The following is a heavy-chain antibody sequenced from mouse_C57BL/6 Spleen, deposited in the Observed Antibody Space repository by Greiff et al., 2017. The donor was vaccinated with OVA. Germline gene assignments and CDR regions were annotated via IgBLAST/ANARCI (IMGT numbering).Heavy chain of an antibody. CDR1: GYTFTSYW. Sequence: VQLQQPGAELVKPGASVKLSCKASGYTFTSYWMHWVKQRPGQGLEWIGMIHPNSGSTNYNEKFKSKATLTVDKSSSTAYMQLSSLTSEDSAVYYCARRGTYGNGGYFDVWGTGTTVTVSS. D-gene: IGHD2-1*01. CDR2: IHPNSGST. V-gene: IGHV1-64*01. CDR3: ARRGTYGNGGYFDV. J-gene: IGHJ1*03.